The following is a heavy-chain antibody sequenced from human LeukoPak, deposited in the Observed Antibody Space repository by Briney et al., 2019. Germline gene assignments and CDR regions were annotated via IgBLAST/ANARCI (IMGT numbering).Heavy chain of an antibody. CDR3: AREGPWYSSSWYPGDY. D-gene: IGHD6-13*01. J-gene: IGHJ4*02. V-gene: IGHV3-7*01. CDR2: IKQDGSEK. Sequence: GSLRLSCAASGFTFSSYWMSWVRQAPGKGLEWVANIKQDGSEKYYVDSVKGRFTISRDNAKNSLYLQMNSLRAEDTAVYYCAREGPWYSSSWYPGDYWGQGTLVTVSS. CDR1: GFTFSSYW.